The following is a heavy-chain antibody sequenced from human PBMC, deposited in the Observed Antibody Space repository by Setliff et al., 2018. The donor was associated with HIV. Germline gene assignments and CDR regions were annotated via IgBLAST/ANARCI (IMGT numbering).Heavy chain of an antibody. CDR2: IIPLFGTA. Sequence: SVKVSCKASGGTFSDYAIIWVRQVPGQGLEWMGEIIPLFGTANYAQKFQGRVTIIADELTNTAYMELSGLRSEDTAVYYCAREAGARMVGAAPDYDYYYMDVWGKGTTVTVS. CDR3: AREAGARMVGAAPDYDYYYMDV. J-gene: IGHJ6*03. D-gene: IGHD2-15*01. CDR1: GGTFSDYA. V-gene: IGHV1-69*13.